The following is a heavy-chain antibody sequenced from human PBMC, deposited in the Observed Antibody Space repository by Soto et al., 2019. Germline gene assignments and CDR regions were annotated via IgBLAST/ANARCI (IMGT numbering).Heavy chain of an antibody. D-gene: IGHD3-10*01. V-gene: IGHV4-59*01. J-gene: IGHJ5*02. CDR1: GGSSSSYY. CDR3: ARVGWPAKALWFGEYWFDP. Sequence: DTLSLTCTFSGGSSSSYYWSWIRQPPGKGLEWIGYIYYSGSTNYNPSLKSRVTISVDTSKDQFSLKLSSVTAADTAVYYCARVGWPAKALWFGEYWFDPWGQGTLVTV. CDR2: IYYSGST.